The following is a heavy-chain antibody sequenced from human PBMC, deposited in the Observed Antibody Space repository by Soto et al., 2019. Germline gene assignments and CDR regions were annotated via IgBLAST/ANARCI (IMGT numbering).Heavy chain of an antibody. CDR2: IWYDGSNK. CDR3: VARSSGADY. J-gene: IGHJ4*02. CDR1: GFTFSSYG. Sequence: QVQLVESGGGVVQPGRSLRVSCAASGFTFSSYGMHWVRQAPGKGLEWVAVIWYDGSNKYYADSVKGRFNISRDNSKNTLYLQMNSLRAEDTAVYYCVARSSGADYWGQGTLVTVSS. D-gene: IGHD6-6*01. V-gene: IGHV3-33*01.